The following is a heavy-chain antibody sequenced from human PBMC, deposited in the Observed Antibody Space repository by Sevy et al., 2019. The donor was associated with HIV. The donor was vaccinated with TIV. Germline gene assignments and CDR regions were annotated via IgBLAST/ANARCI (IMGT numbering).Heavy chain of an antibody. Sequence: GESLKISCKGSGYSFTAYWIDWVRQVPGKGLEWMGTIYPGDSETRYSPSVQGQVTITADKSLTTAYRQWSSLKASDTAVDYCARPTGLEVGIDFGTLDIWGQGTMVTVSS. CDR1: GYSFTAYW. V-gene: IGHV5-51*01. CDR2: IYPGDSET. J-gene: IGHJ3*02. D-gene: IGHD4-17*01. CDR3: ARPTGLEVGIDFGTLDI.